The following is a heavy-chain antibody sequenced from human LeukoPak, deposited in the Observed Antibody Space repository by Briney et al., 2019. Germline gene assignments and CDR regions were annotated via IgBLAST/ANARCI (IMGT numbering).Heavy chain of an antibody. CDR1: GFTFSTYA. V-gene: IGHV3-23*01. CDR3: AKDYPPEYCSSTSCYIGDY. J-gene: IGHJ4*02. Sequence: GGSLRLSCAASGFTFSTYAMSWVRQAPGRGLEWDSVISARGDSTYYADSVKGRFTISRDNSRNTLYLHMNSLRAEDTALYYCAKDYPPEYCSSTSCYIGDYWGQGTLVTVSS. CDR2: ISARGDST. D-gene: IGHD2-2*02.